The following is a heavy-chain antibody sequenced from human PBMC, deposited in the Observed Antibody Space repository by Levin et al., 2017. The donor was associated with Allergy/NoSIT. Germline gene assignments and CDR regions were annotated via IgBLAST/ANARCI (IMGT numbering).Heavy chain of an antibody. Sequence: GGSLRLSCAASGFTFSSYAMNWVRQAPGKGLEWVSYISSRSTTIFYADSVKGRFTISRDNAKNSLYLQMNSLRGEDTAVYYCARDHYNWNDYYYYGLDVWGQGTTVTVSS. CDR1: GFTFSSYA. V-gene: IGHV3-48*01. J-gene: IGHJ6*02. CDR3: ARDHYNWNDYYYYGLDV. CDR2: ISSRSTTI. D-gene: IGHD1-20*01.